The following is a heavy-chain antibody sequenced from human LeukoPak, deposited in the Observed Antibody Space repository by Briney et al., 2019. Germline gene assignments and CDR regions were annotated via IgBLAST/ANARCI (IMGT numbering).Heavy chain of an antibody. CDR2: MSPSGTT. CDR3: ARAGSGSWFDAFDI. V-gene: IGHV4-61*01. D-gene: IGHD6-13*01. Sequence: PSETLSLTCTVSGDSVSSGNYYLSWIRQPPGKGLDWITYMSPSGTTKYNPSLKSRVTTSVDTSRTQFSLRLSSVTAADTAVYYCARAGSGSWFDAFDIWGQGTMVTVSS. J-gene: IGHJ3*02. CDR1: GDSVSSGNYY.